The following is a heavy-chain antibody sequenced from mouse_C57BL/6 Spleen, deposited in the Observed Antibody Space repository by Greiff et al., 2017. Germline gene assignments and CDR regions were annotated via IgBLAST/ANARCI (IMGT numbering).Heavy chain of an antibody. CDR3: ARGLQRHWYFDV. D-gene: IGHD3-1*01. CDR1: GYTFTSYW. V-gene: IGHV1-72*01. CDR2: IDPNSGGT. Sequence: QVHVKQPGAELVKPGASVKLSCKASGYTFTSYWMHWVKQRPGRGLEWIGRIDPNSGGTKYNEKFKSKATLTVDKPSSPAYMQLSSLTSEDSAVYYCARGLQRHWYFDVWGTGTTVTVSS. J-gene: IGHJ1*03.